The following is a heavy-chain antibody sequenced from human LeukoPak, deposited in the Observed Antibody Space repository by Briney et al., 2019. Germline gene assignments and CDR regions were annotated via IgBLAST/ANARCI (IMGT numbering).Heavy chain of an antibody. CDR2: INPSGGST. CDR3: AGMTYYYDSSGYRRGFDP. D-gene: IGHD3-22*01. Sequence: ASVKVSCKASGYTFTSYYMHWVRQAPGQGLEWMGIINPSGGSTSYAQKFQGRVTMTRDMSASTVYMELSSLRSEDTAVYYCAGMTYYYDSSGYRRGFDPWGQGTLVTVSS. CDR1: GYTFTSYY. J-gene: IGHJ5*02. V-gene: IGHV1-46*01.